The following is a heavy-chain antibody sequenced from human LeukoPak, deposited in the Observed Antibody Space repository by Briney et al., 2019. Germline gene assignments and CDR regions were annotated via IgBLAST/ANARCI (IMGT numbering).Heavy chain of an antibody. D-gene: IGHD2-15*01. J-gene: IGHJ6*03. CDR3: ARVRCSGGSCYSDYYYYMDV. Sequence: GGSLRLSCAASGFTFSSYWMSWVRQAPGKGPEWVANIKQDGSEKYYVDSVKGRFTISRDNAKNSLYLQMNSLRAEDTAVYYCARVRCSGGSCYSDYYYYMDVWGKGTTVTVSS. V-gene: IGHV3-7*01. CDR2: IKQDGSEK. CDR1: GFTFSSYW.